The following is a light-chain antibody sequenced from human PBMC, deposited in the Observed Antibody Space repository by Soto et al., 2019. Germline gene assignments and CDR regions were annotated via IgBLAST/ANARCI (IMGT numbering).Light chain of an antibody. Sequence: QSVLTQPASVSGSPGQSITISCTETSSNVGSYKLVSWYQQHPGKATKLMIFEVNKRPSGVSNRFSGSKSGNTASLTISGLKAEDEADYYCCSSGGSPTYVFGTGTKVTVL. V-gene: IGLV2-23*02. CDR1: SSNVGSYKL. CDR3: CSSGGSPTYV. J-gene: IGLJ1*01. CDR2: EVN.